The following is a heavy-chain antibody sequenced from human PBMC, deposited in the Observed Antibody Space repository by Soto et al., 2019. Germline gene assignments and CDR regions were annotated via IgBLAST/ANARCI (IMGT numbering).Heavy chain of an antibody. J-gene: IGHJ5*02. CDR1: GGSFSGYY. CDR2: INHSGST. CDR3: ARGSIRRPLTMVRGVPLSNWFDP. V-gene: IGHV4-34*01. D-gene: IGHD3-10*01. Sequence: PSETLSLTCAVYGGSFSGYYWSWIRQPPGKGLEWIGEINHSGSTNYNPSLKSRVTISVDTSKNQFSLKLSSVTAADTAVYYCARGSIRRPLTMVRGVPLSNWFDPWGQGTLVTVSS.